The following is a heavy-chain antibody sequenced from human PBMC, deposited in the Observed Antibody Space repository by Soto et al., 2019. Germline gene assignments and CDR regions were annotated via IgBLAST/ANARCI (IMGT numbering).Heavy chain of an antibody. CDR3: ASVYCSGGSCYFDY. V-gene: IGHV3-33*01. CDR2: IWYDGSNK. D-gene: IGHD2-15*01. J-gene: IGHJ4*02. Sequence: PVGSLRLSCAASGFTFSSYGMHWVRQAPGKGLEWVAVIWYDGSNKYYADSVKGRFTISRDNSKNTLYLQMNSLRAEDTAVYYCASVYCSGGSCYFDYWGQGTLVTVSS. CDR1: GFTFSSYG.